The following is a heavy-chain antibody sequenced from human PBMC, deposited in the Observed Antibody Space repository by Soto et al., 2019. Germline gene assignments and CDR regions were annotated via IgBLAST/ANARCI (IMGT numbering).Heavy chain of an antibody. CDR2: ISYDGSNK. V-gene: IGHV3-30-3*01. Sequence: GGSLRLSCAASGFTFSSYAMHWVRQAPGKGLEWVAVISYDGSNKYYADSVKGRFTISRDNSKNTLYLQMNSLRAEDTAVYYCARDLSGDIGAQAGWGQGTLVTVSS. D-gene: IGHD2-15*01. J-gene: IGHJ4*02. CDR3: ARDLSGDIGAQAG. CDR1: GFTFSSYA.